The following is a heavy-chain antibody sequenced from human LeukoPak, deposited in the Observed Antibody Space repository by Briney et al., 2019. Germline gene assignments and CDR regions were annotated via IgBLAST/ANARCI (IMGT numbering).Heavy chain of an antibody. V-gene: IGHV1-18*01. CDR3: ARDQEGDYYDSSGYYSNWFDP. Sequence: GASVKVSCKASGYTFTSYGISWVRQAPGQGLEWMGWISAYNGNTNYAQKLQGRVTMTTDTSTSTAYMELRSLRSDDTAVYYCARDQEGDYYDSSGYYSNWFDPWGQGTLVTVSS. CDR2: ISAYNGNT. CDR1: GYTFTSYG. J-gene: IGHJ5*02. D-gene: IGHD3-22*01.